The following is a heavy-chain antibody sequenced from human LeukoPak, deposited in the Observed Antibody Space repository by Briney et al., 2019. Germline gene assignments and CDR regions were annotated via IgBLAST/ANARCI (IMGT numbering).Heavy chain of an antibody. CDR2: IYYSGST. Sequence: SETLSLTCTVSGGSISSYYWSWIRQPLGKGLEWIGYIYYSGSTNYNPFLKSRVTISVDTSKNQFSLKLSSVTAADTAVYYCARGPNYYDSSGLGYWGQGTLVTVSS. CDR3: ARGPNYYDSSGLGY. D-gene: IGHD3-22*01. CDR1: GGSISSYY. V-gene: IGHV4-59*01. J-gene: IGHJ4*02.